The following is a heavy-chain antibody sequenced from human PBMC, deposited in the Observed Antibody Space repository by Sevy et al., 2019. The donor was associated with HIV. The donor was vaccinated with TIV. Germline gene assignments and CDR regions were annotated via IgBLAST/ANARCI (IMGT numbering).Heavy chain of an antibody. Sequence: GGSLRLSCAASGFTFSDHYVDWVRQAPGKRLEWVGRIRNRPNTYTTEYAASVEGRFTISRDDSKNSLYLQMNSLKTEASAVYYCVRGPNCGVGGCQQISPYCLDVWGKGATVTVSS. CDR3: VRGPNCGVGGCQQISPYCLDV. CDR2: IRNRPNTYTT. J-gene: IGHJ6*03. V-gene: IGHV3-72*01. CDR1: GFTFSDHY. D-gene: IGHD2-21*01.